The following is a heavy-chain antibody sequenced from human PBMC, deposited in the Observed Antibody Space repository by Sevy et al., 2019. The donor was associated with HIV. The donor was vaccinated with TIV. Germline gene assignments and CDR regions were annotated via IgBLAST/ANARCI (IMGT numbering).Heavy chain of an antibody. Sequence: ASVKVSCKVSGHTLTEISVHWVRQTPGRGLEWMGRFDPEDGETIYAQKFQGRITMTEDTSTDTAYLELSSLRSEDTAVYYWATAREYYEDNSGYFDYWGPGTLVTVSS. CDR1: GHTLTEIS. CDR2: FDPEDGET. J-gene: IGHJ4*02. D-gene: IGHD3-22*01. V-gene: IGHV1-24*01. CDR3: ATAREYYEDNSGYFDY.